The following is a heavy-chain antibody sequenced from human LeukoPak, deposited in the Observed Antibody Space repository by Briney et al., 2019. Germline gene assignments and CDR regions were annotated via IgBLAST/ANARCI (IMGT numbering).Heavy chain of an antibody. V-gene: IGHV4-39*01. Sequence: KPSETLSLTCTVSGGSISSSSYYWGWIRQPPGKGLEWIGSIYYSGSTYYNPSLKSRVTISVDTSKNQFSLKLSSVTAADTAVYYCAQTGGLLNWFDPWGQGTLVTVSS. D-gene: IGHD3-10*01. CDR2: IYYSGST. J-gene: IGHJ5*02. CDR1: GGSISSSSYY. CDR3: AQTGGLLNWFDP.